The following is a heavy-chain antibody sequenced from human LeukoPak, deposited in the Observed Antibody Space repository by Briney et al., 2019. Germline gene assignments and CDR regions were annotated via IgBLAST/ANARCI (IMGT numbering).Heavy chain of an antibody. CDR2: TSYDGTHK. Sequence: GGSLRLSCAASGFTFSAYGMHWVRQVPGKGLEWVAVTSYDGTHKYYADSVKGRFTISRDNSKNTLYLQMNSLKPEDTAVYYCAKDASSGHGGWSGVGYWGQGTLVTVSS. D-gene: IGHD3-22*01. V-gene: IGHV3-30*18. CDR3: AKDASSGHGGWSGVGY. CDR1: GFTFSAYG. J-gene: IGHJ4*02.